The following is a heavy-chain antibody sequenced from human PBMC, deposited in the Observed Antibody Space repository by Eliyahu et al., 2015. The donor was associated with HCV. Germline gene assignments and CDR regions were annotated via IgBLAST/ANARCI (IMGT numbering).Heavy chain of an antibody. CDR3: ATDTHFRGSDYSYYYFYYMDV. CDR1: GGSFSRNA. CDR2: IIPIFGTP. J-gene: IGHJ6*03. V-gene: IGHV1-69*01. Sequence: QVQLVQSGAEVKNPGSSVKVSCKTSGGSFSRNAISWVRQAPGQGLERLGGIIPIFGTPNYAQKFQGRVTITADESTSTAYMEMSSLRSEDTAVYYCATDTHFRGSDYSYYYFYYMDVWGTGTTVTVSS. D-gene: IGHD3-10*01.